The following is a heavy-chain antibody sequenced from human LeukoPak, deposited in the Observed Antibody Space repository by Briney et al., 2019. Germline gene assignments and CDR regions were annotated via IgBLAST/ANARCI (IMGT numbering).Heavy chain of an antibody. Sequence: SETLSLTCTVSGGSISSSSYYWGWIRQPPGKGLEWIGSIYYSGSTSYNPSLKSRVTISVDTSKNQFSLKLSSVTAADTAVYYCARSIGMLYTVGGFDPWGQGALVIVSS. J-gene: IGHJ5*02. CDR2: IYYSGST. V-gene: IGHV4-39*01. CDR3: ARSIGMLYTVGGFDP. CDR1: GGSISSSSYY. D-gene: IGHD2-2*02.